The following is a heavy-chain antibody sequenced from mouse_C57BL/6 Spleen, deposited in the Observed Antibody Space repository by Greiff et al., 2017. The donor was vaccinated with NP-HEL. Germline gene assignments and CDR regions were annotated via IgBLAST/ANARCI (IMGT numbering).Heavy chain of an antibody. CDR3: ARGHDGYYFAD. CDR1: GYTFTDYY. Sequence: QVHVKQSGAELVRPGASVKLSCKASGYTFTDYYINWVKQRPGQGLEWIARIYPGSGNTYYNEKFKGKATLTAEKSSSTAYMQLSSLTSEDSAVYFCARGHDGYYFADWGQGTLVTVAA. D-gene: IGHD2-3*01. J-gene: IGHJ3*01. V-gene: IGHV1-76*01. CDR2: IYPGSGNT.